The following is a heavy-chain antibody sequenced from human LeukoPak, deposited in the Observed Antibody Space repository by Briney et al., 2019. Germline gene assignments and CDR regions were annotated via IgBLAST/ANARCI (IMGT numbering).Heavy chain of an antibody. CDR2: ISAYNGNT. J-gene: IGHJ4*02. D-gene: IGHD6-13*01. Sequence: GASVKVSCKASGYTFTSYGISWVRQAPGQGLEWMGWISAYNGNTNYAQKLQGRVTMTTGTSTSTAYMELRSLRSDDTAVYYCARDPQAFMEQQLYYFDYWGQGTLVTVSS. V-gene: IGHV1-18*01. CDR1: GYTFTSYG. CDR3: ARDPQAFMEQQLYYFDY.